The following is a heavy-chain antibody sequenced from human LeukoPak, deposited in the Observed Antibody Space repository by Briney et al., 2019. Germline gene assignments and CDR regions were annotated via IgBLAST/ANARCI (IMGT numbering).Heavy chain of an antibody. V-gene: IGHV3-21*01. J-gene: IGHJ3*02. CDR2: ISSSSSYI. D-gene: IGHD6-19*01. Sequence: GGSLILSCAASGFSFSSYSLNWVRQAPGKGLHWISSISSSSSYIYYADSVKGRFTISRDNAKNSLYLQMNSLRAEDTAVYYCARPYSSGLDAFDIWGQGTMVTVSS. CDR1: GFSFSSYS. CDR3: ARPYSSGLDAFDI.